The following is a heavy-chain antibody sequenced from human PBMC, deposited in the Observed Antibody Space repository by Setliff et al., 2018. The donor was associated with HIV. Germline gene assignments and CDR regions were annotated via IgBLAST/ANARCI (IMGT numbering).Heavy chain of an antibody. CDR1: GGSISNHY. D-gene: IGHD5-18*01. J-gene: IGHJ3*02. CDR3: ARRGYSYGYADAFDI. CDR2: IYYSGST. Sequence: PSETLSLTCTVSGGSISNHYWSWIRQPPGKGLEWIGSIYYSGSTNYHPSLKSRVTISVDTSKNQFSLKLSSVTAADTAVYYCARRGYSYGYADAFDIWGQGTMVTVSS. V-gene: IGHV4-59*11.